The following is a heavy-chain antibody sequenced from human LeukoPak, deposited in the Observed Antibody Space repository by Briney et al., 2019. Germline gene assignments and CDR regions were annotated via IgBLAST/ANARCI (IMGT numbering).Heavy chain of an antibody. Sequence: PGGSLRLSCAASAFSFSSYGMHWVRQAPGKGLEWVALIWYDGSNRYYGDSVKGRFTISRDNSKNTLYLQMYSLRAEDTAVYYCARRADDAFDIWGQGTMVTVSS. J-gene: IGHJ3*02. V-gene: IGHV3-33*01. CDR3: ARRADDAFDI. CDR2: IWYDGSNR. CDR1: AFSFSSYG.